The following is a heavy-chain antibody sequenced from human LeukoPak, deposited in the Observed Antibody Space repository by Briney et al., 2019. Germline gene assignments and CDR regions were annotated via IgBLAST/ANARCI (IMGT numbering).Heavy chain of an antibody. Sequence: GSLRLSCAASGFTFSSYWMHWVRQAPGKGLVWVSRINSDGSSASYADSVKGRLTISRDNAKNTLYLQMNSLRAEDTAVYYCARARYSGSYFGYWGQGTLVTVSS. CDR3: ARARYSGSYFGY. D-gene: IGHD1-26*01. J-gene: IGHJ4*02. V-gene: IGHV3-74*01. CDR2: INSDGSSA. CDR1: GFTFSSYW.